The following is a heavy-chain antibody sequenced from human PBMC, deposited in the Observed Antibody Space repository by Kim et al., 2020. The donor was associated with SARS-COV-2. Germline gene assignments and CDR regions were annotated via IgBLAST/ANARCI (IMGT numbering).Heavy chain of an antibody. CDR2: FIPILEKV. J-gene: IGHJ2*01. Sequence: SVKVSCKASGGTFSNYPISWVRQAPGQGLEWMGRFIPILEKVDHAQKFQGRLPLTADTPTSTAYMDLSSLPSEDTAVYYCARDNEVAGVYWYFDFWGRG. CDR3: ARDNEVAGVYWYFDF. CDR1: GGTFSNYP. V-gene: IGHV1-69*04. D-gene: IGHD6-19*01.